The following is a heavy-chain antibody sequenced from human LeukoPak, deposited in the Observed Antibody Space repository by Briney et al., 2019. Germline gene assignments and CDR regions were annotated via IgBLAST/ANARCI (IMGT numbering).Heavy chain of an antibody. Sequence: GGSLRLSCAASGFSFSSYGMNWVRQAPGKGLEWVSYISSSSSIIYYADSVKGRFTISRDNAKNSLYLQMNSLRAEDTAVYYCARDLLGSGYVYDYWGQGSLVTVSS. J-gene: IGHJ4*02. V-gene: IGHV3-48*01. CDR1: GFSFSSYG. CDR2: ISSSSSII. D-gene: IGHD5-12*01. CDR3: ARDLLGSGYVYDY.